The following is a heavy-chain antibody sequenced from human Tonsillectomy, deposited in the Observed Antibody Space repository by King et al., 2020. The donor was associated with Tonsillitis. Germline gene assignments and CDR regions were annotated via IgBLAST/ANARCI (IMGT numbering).Heavy chain of an antibody. CDR3: ARGSAEDY. Sequence: VQLVESGGGVVQPGRSLRLSCAASGFTFSSYGMHWVRQAPGKGLEWVAVISYDGSNKYYADSVKGRFTISRDDSKNTLYLRMNNLRAEDTAVYYCARGSAEDYWGQGTLVTVSS. CDR2: ISYDGSNK. J-gene: IGHJ4*02. V-gene: IGHV3-33*05. CDR1: GFTFSSYG.